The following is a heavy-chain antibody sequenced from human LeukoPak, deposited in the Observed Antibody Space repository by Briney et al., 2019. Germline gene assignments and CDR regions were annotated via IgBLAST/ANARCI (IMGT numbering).Heavy chain of an antibody. J-gene: IGHJ5*02. D-gene: IGHD3-9*01. CDR1: GGSFSGYY. CDR3: ARGLRLRYFDWSLLHDWFDP. CDR2: INHSGST. V-gene: IGHV4-34*01. Sequence: SETLSLTCAVYGGSFSGYYWSWIRQPPGKGLEWIGEINHSGSTNYNPSLKSRVTISVDTSKNQFSLKLSSVTAADTAVYYCARGLRLRYFDWSLLHDWFDPWGQGTLVTVSS.